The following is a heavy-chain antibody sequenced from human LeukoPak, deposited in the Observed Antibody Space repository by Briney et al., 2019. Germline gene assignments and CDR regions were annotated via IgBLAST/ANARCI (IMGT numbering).Heavy chain of an antibody. Sequence: SETLSLTCAVSSYSISSGYYWGWIRQPPGKGRDWIGSIYHSETTYYNPSLESRITISVDTSKNQFSLKVTSVTAADTALYYCARVYCTSFGCYNFDYWGQGALVTVSS. CDR3: ARVYCTSFGCYNFDY. D-gene: IGHD2-2*01. CDR1: SYSISSGYY. V-gene: IGHV4-38-2*01. J-gene: IGHJ4*02. CDR2: IYHSETT.